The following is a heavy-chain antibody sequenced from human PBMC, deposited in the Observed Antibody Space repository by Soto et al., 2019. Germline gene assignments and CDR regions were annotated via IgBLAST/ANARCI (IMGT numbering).Heavy chain of an antibody. D-gene: IGHD2-15*01. Sequence: DVNLLQSGGGSAQPGGSLRLSCATSGFTFSTYAMTWVRQVPGRGLQWVSTILPDETGFYTVSVKGQFTISRDNYRGIVYLQMNDLWVEDAAIYYCAKDRLPTSGQRFYFDSWGQGSLVTVSS. V-gene: IGHV3-23*01. J-gene: IGHJ4*02. CDR1: GFTFSTYA. CDR3: AKDRLPTSGQRFYFDS. CDR2: ILPDETG.